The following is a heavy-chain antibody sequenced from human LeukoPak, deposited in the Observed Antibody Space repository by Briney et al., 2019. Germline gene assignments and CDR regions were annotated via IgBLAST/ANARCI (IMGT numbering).Heavy chain of an antibody. J-gene: IGHJ5*02. D-gene: IGHD3-10*01. CDR3: ARGKLGSYYFRFDP. Sequence: SETLSLTCTVSGGSINSYYWSWIRQPPGKGLEWFGYIYYSGSTNYNPSLNSRVTISVDTYNSHFSLRLSSETAADTAVYYCARGKLGSYYFRFDPWGQGTLVTVSS. V-gene: IGHV4-59*01. CDR2: IYYSGST. CDR1: GGSINSYY.